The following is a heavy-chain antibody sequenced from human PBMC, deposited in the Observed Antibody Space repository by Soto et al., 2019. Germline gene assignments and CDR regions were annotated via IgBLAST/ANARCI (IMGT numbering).Heavy chain of an antibody. J-gene: IGHJ4*02. Sequence: QVPLVQSGAEVKKPGASVKVSCKASGYTFTSYGISWVRQAPGQGLEWMGWISAYNGNTNYAQKLQGRVTMTTDTSTSTAYMELRSLRSDDTAVYYCARDDSGYDQPYLFDYWGQGTLVTVSS. CDR1: GYTFTSYG. CDR2: ISAYNGNT. D-gene: IGHD5-12*01. V-gene: IGHV1-18*01. CDR3: ARDDSGYDQPYLFDY.